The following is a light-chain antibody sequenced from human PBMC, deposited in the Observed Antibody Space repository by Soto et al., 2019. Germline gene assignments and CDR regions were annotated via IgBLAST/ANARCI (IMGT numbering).Light chain of an antibody. CDR3: QQSYSTSST. Sequence: DIQMTQSPSSLSASVGDRVTITCRASQSISSYLNWYQQKPGKAPKLLIYAASSLQSGVPSRFSGSGSGTDFTLTISSLQPEDFATCYCQQSYSTSSTFGGGTKVEIK. CDR2: AAS. CDR1: QSISSY. J-gene: IGKJ4*01. V-gene: IGKV1-39*01.